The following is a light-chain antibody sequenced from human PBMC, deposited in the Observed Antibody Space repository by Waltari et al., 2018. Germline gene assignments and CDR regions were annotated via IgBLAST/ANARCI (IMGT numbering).Light chain of an antibody. J-gene: IGLJ2*01. V-gene: IGLV2-14*03. CDR3: SSYISSSTLEL. CDR1: SSDVGGSNY. CDR2: NVS. Sequence: QSALTQPASVSGSPGQSITIPCTGTSSDVGGSNYVSWYQQHPGKAPKLMIYNVSNRPSGVSNRLSGSKSGNTAALTISGLQAEDEADYYCSSYISSSTLELFGGGTSLTVL.